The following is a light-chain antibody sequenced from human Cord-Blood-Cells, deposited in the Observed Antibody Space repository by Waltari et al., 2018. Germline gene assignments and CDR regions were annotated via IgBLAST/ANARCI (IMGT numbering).Light chain of an antibody. CDR2: DAS. J-gene: IGKJ1*01. Sequence: DIQMTQSPSTLSASVGDRVTITCRASQRISSRLAWYQQKPGKAPKLLIYDASSLESGVPARFSGSGSGTEFTLTISSLQPDDFATYYCQQYNSLTWTFGQGTKVEIK. CDR3: QQYNSLTWT. CDR1: QRISSR. V-gene: IGKV1-5*01.